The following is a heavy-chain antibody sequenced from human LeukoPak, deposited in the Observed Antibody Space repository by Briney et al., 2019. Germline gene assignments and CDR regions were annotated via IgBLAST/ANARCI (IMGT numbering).Heavy chain of an antibody. CDR3: AKNAHYQGYSYGGIDY. D-gene: IGHD5-18*01. V-gene: IGHV3-30*18. Sequence: PGGSLRLSCAASGFTSSSYGMHWVRQAPGKGLEWVAVISYDGSDKYSADSVKGRFTISRDNSKNTLYLQMNSLRAEDTAVYYCAKNAHYQGYSYGGIDYWGQGTLVTVSS. CDR2: ISYDGSDK. CDR1: GFTSSSYG. J-gene: IGHJ4*02.